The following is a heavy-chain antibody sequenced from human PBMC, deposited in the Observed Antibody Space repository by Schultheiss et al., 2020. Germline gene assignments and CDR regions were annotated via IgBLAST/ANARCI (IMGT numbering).Heavy chain of an antibody. CDR1: GFTFDDYA. Sequence: GGSLRLSCAASGFTFDDYAMHWVRQAPGKGLEWVSSISSNSGTIGYADSVKGRFTISRDNSKNTLYLQMNSLRAEDTAVYYCASGLGYSYGLSYWGQGTLVTVSS. D-gene: IGHD5-18*01. CDR3: ASGLGYSYGLSY. V-gene: IGHV3-9*01. CDR2: ISSNSGTI. J-gene: IGHJ4*02.